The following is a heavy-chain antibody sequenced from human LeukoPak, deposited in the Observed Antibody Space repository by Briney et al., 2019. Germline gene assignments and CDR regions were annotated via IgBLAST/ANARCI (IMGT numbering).Heavy chain of an antibody. V-gene: IGHV4-61*08. CDR1: GGSISSGDYY. CDR2: IYYSGST. D-gene: IGHD2-21*01. J-gene: IGHJ4*02. CDR3: ARADPYYFDY. Sequence: SETLSLTCTVSGGSISSGDYYWSWIRQPPGKGLEWIGYIYYSGSTKYNPSLKSRVTISVDTSKNQFSLKVSSVTAADTAVYYCARADPYYFDYWGQGTLVTVSS.